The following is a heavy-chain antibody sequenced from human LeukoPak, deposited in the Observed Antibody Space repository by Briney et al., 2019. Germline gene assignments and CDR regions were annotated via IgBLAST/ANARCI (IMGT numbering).Heavy chain of an antibody. CDR2: ISYDGSSK. V-gene: IGHV3-30*04. J-gene: IGHJ5*02. Sequence: GGSLRLSCAASGFTFNNYAMHWVRQAPGKGLEWVAFISYDGSSKYYADSVKGRFTISRDNSKNMMYLQMSSLRAEDTAVYYCARRGHDYGDSEWFDPWGQGTLVTVSS. CDR3: ARRGHDYGDSEWFDP. D-gene: IGHD4-17*01. CDR1: GFTFNNYA.